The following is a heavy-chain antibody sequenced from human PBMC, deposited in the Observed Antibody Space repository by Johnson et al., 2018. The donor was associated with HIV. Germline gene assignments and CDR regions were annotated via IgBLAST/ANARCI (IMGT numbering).Heavy chain of an antibody. V-gene: IGHV3-33*06. CDR1: GFIFSSYG. Sequence: QVQLVESGGGVVQPGRSLRLSCAASGFIFSSYGMHWVRQAPGKGLEWVAVIWYDGSNKYYGDSVKGRFTISRDNTTNTLYLQMNSLRADDTAVYYCAKDLRIFDWFNAYDAFDIWGQGTMVTVSS. J-gene: IGHJ3*02. CDR2: IWYDGSNK. CDR3: AKDLRIFDWFNAYDAFDI. D-gene: IGHD3-9*01.